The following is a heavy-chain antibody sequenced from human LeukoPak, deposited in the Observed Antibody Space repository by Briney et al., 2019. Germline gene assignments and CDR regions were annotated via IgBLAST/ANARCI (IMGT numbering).Heavy chain of an antibody. CDR3: AREYSSSSGLRAFDI. V-gene: IGHV3-48*01. CDR2: ISSSSSTI. Sequence: GGSMRLSCAASGFAFTSYWMNWVRQAPGKGLEWVSYISSSSSTIYYADSVKGRFTISRDNAKTSLFLQMHSLRAEDTAVYYCAREYSSSSGLRAFDIWGQGTMVTVSS. D-gene: IGHD6-6*01. CDR1: GFAFTSYW. J-gene: IGHJ3*02.